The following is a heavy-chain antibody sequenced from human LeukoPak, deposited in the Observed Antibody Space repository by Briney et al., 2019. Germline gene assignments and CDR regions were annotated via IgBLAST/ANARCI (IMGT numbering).Heavy chain of an antibody. CDR1: GYTLTELS. Sequence: VASVKVSCKVSGYTLTELSMHWVRQAPGKGLEWMGGFDPEDGETIYAQKFQGRVTMTEDTSTDTAYMELSSLRSEDTAVYYCATDLPPSTVVAATLLFYWGQGTLVTVSS. V-gene: IGHV1-24*01. D-gene: IGHD2-15*01. CDR2: FDPEDGET. J-gene: IGHJ4*02. CDR3: ATDLPPSTVVAATLLFY.